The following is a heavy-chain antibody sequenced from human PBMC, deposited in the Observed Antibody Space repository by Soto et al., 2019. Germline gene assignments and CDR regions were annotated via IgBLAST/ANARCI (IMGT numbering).Heavy chain of an antibody. CDR3: ARRSTSCYGCFWFDP. Sequence: GVSLKISSKGSGYSFTSFWIGLVRQMPGKGLEWMGIIYPGDSDTRYSPSFQGQVTISADKSISTAYLQWSSLKASDTAMYYCARRSTSCYGCFWFDPWGQGTLVTVSS. CDR2: IYPGDSDT. J-gene: IGHJ5*02. D-gene: IGHD2-2*01. CDR1: GYSFTSFW. V-gene: IGHV5-51*01.